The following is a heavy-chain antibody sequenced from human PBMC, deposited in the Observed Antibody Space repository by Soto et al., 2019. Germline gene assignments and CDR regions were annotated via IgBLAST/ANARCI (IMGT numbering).Heavy chain of an antibody. D-gene: IGHD3-22*01. CDR3: ARTPRAAYYDSSGYKFDY. Sequence: KESGPVLVKPTETLTLTCTVSGFSLSNARMGVSWIRQPPGKALEWLAHIFSNDEKSYSTSLKSRLTISKDTSKSQVVLTMTNMDPVDTATYYCARTPRAAYYDSSGYKFDYWGQGTLVTVSS. J-gene: IGHJ4*02. CDR2: IFSNDEK. V-gene: IGHV2-26*01. CDR1: GFSLSNARMG.